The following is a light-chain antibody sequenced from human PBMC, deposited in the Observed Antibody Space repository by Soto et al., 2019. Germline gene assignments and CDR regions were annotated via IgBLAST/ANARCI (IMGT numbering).Light chain of an antibody. CDR3: SSYTTTKNCV. Sequence: QSALPQPASVSGSPGQSITISCTGTSSDVGGYNYVSWYQQQAGKAPKLLIYEVNYRPSGVSDRFSGSKYGTTASLTISGLQAEDEADYYCSSYTTTKNCVFGTGTRSPS. V-gene: IGLV2-14*01. J-gene: IGLJ1*01. CDR1: SSDVGGYNY. CDR2: EVN.